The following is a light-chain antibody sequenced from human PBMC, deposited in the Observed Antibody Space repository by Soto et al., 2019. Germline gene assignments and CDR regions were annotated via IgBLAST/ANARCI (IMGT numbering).Light chain of an antibody. V-gene: IGKV3-11*01. CDR3: QQRSDWPLT. CDR2: DAS. Sequence: EIVLTQSPVTLSLSPGERATLSCRASQSVSSYLAWYQQKPGQAPRLLIYDASNRATGIPARFSGSGSGTDFTLAIGSLAPEDFAVYYCQQRSDWPLTFGGGTKVEIK. CDR1: QSVSSY. J-gene: IGKJ4*01.